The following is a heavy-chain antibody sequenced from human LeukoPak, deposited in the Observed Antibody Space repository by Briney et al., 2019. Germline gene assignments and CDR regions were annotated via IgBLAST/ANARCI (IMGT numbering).Heavy chain of an antibody. J-gene: IGHJ5*02. D-gene: IGHD3-3*01. V-gene: IGHV4-59*13. CDR1: GGSISSYY. CDR2: IYYSGST. CDR3: ASDLRAEPKPRYYVFWSGYSCWFDP. Sequence: SETLSLTCTVSGGSISSYYWSWIRHPPGKGPELIGNIYYSGSTNYNPSLKSRVTISVDTSKNQFSLKLSSVTAADTAVYYCASDLRAEPKPRYYVFWSGYSCWFDPWGQGTLVTVSS.